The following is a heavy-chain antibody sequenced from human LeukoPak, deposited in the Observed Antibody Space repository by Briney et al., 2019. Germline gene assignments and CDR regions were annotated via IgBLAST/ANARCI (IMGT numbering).Heavy chain of an antibody. J-gene: IGHJ4*02. CDR2: ISSSSSYI. D-gene: IGHD3-10*01. CDR1: GFTFSSYS. Sequence: GGSLRLSCAASGFTFSSYSMNWVRQAPGKGLEWVSSISSSSSYIYYADSVKGRFTISRDNAKNSLYLQMNSLRAEETAVYYCARDAGYYGSGSKIAYGAQGTLATASS. CDR3: ARDAGYYGSGSKIAY. V-gene: IGHV3-21*01.